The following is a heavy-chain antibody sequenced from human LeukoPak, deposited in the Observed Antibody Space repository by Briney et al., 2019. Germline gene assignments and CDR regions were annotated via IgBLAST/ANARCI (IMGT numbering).Heavy chain of an antibody. Sequence: PSETLSLTCTVSGGSISSYYWSWIRQPAGKGLEWIGRIYTSGSTNYNPSLKSRVTMSVDTSKNQFSLKLSSVTAADTAVYYCARTLWDGYNRIPRWFDPWGQGTLVTVSS. V-gene: IGHV4-4*07. CDR2: IYTSGST. D-gene: IGHD5-24*01. CDR1: GGSISSYY. CDR3: ARTLWDGYNRIPRWFDP. J-gene: IGHJ5*02.